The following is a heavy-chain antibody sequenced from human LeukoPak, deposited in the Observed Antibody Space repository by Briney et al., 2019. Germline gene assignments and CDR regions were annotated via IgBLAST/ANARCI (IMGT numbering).Heavy chain of an antibody. CDR1: GGSISTYY. D-gene: IGHD1-14*01. V-gene: IGHV4-59*08. CDR3: ARNTDRDAFDI. Sequence: NPSETLSLTCTVSGGSISTYYWSWIRQPPGKGLEWIGYIYYSGSTNYNPSLKSRVTISVDTSKNQFSLKLSSVTAADTAVYYCARNTDRDAFDIWGQGTMVTVPS. J-gene: IGHJ3*02. CDR2: IYYSGST.